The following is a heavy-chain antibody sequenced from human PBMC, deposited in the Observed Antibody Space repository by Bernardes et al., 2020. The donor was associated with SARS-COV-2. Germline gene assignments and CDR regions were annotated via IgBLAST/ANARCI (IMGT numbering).Heavy chain of an antibody. CDR3: ARGKYTTSNLDS. D-gene: IGHD6-13*01. J-gene: IGHJ4*02. V-gene: IGHV3-74*01. Sequence: GGSLRLSCAASGFTFTSYCMFWVRQAPGKGLVWVSRINSDGRTTSYADSVQGRFTISRDNAKNTLYLQMNSLRAEDTAMYYCARGKYTTSNLDSWGQGTLVTVSS. CDR2: INSDGRTT. CDR1: GFTFTSYC.